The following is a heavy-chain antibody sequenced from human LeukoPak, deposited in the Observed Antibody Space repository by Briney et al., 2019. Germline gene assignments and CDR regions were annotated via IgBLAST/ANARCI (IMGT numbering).Heavy chain of an antibody. CDR1: GGSISSGSYY. D-gene: IGHD1-20*01. CDR2: IYTSGST. CDR3: AREHITGTSSIPDHFDS. V-gene: IGHV4-61*02. J-gene: IGHJ4*02. Sequence: SQTLSLTCTVSGGSISSGSYYWSWIRQPAGKGLEWIGRIYTSGSTNYNPSLKSRVTISIDTSKNQFSLKLSSVTAADTAVYYCAREHITGTSSIPDHFDSWGQGTLVTVSS.